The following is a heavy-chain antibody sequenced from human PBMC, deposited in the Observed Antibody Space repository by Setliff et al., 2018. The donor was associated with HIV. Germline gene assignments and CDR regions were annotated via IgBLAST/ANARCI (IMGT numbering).Heavy chain of an antibody. V-gene: IGHV1-69*13. D-gene: IGHD2-2*01. J-gene: IGHJ3*02. CDR2: IIPIFGTA. CDR1: GGTFSSYA. CDR3: ARDIGYCSSTSCYHAFDI. Sequence: SVKVSCKASGGTFSSYAISWVRQAPGQGLQWMGGIIPIFGTANYAQKFQGRVTITADESTSTAYMELSSLRSEGTAVYYCARDIGYCSSTSCYHAFDIWGQGTMVTVS.